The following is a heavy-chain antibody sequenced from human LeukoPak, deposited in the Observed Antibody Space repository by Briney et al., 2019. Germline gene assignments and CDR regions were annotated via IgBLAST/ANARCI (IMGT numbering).Heavy chain of an antibody. J-gene: IGHJ5*02. CDR2: IYYSGST. Sequence: SETLSLTCTVSGGSINSYYWSWIRQPRGKGLEWIGYIYYSGSTNYTPSLKSRVTISVDTSKNQFSLKLGSVTAADTAVYYCARRGGYDYGNWFDPWGQGTLVTVSS. CDR1: GGSINSYY. D-gene: IGHD5-12*01. V-gene: IGHV4-59*08. CDR3: ARRGGYDYGNWFDP.